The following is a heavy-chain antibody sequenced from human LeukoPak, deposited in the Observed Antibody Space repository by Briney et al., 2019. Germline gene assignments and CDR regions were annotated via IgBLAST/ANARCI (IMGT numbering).Heavy chain of an antibody. J-gene: IGHJ4*02. CDR2: IYYSGST. Sequence: SETLSLTCSVSGGSISRSSYYWGWIRQPPRKGLEWIGSIYYSGSTYYNPSLKSRVTISVDTSKNQFSLKLSSVTAADTAVYYCASGPRPFDYWGQGTLVTVSS. CDR3: ASGPRPFDY. CDR1: GGSISRSSYY. V-gene: IGHV4-39*01.